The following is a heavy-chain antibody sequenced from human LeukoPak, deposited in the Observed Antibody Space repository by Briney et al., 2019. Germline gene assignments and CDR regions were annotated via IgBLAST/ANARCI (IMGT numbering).Heavy chain of an antibody. CDR2: LNQYGDHK. Sequence: QSGGSLRLSCAASGFTFSSYGMHWVRQAPGKGLEWVANLNQYGDHKYYDDSVKGRFTISRDNARDSLYLEMNSLTVEDTAVYFCSRDLGTGRPHDFWGQGTLVTVSS. CDR1: GFTFSSYG. J-gene: IGHJ4*02. D-gene: IGHD3/OR15-3a*01. CDR3: SRDLGTGRPHDF. V-gene: IGHV3-7*01.